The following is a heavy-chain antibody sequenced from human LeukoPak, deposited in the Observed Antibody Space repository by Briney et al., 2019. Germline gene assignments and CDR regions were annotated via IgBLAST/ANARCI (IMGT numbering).Heavy chain of an antibody. V-gene: IGHV4-31*03. J-gene: IGHJ3*02. D-gene: IGHD5-18*01. CDR1: GGSISSGGYY. Sequence: SQTPSLTCTASGGSISSGGYYWSWIRQHPGKGLEWIGYIYYSGSTYYNPSLKSRVTISVDTSKNQFSLKLSSVTAADTAVYYCARGGGTAMAPGAFDIWGQGTMVTVSS. CDR2: IYYSGST. CDR3: ARGGGTAMAPGAFDI.